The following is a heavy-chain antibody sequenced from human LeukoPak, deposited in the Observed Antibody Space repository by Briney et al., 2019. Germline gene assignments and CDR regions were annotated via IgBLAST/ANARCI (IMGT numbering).Heavy chain of an antibody. D-gene: IGHD2-15*01. CDR3: ASSNCSGGSCYGEIDY. J-gene: IGHJ4*02. CDR2: IYPGDSDT. V-gene: IGHV5-51*01. CDR1: GYNFTSYW. Sequence: GESLKISCKGSGYNFTSYWIGWVRQMPGKGLEWMGIIYPGDSDTRYSPSFQGQVTISADKSISTAYLQWSSLKASDTAMYYCASSNCSGGSCYGEIDYWGQGTLVTVSS.